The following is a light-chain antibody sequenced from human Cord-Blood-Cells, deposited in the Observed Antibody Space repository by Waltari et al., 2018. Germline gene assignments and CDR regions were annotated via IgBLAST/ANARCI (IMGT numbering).Light chain of an antibody. CDR3: CSYAGSYTYV. CDR2: GVS. CDR1: SSDVGGYNY. V-gene: IGLV2-11*01. J-gene: IGLJ1*01. Sequence: QSALTQPRSVSGSPGQSVTISCTGTSSDVGGYNYVSWYQQHPGKAPTLMINGVSKRPSGGPDRFSGSKSGNTASLTISGLQADDEADDYCCSYAGSYTYVFGAGTKVTGL.